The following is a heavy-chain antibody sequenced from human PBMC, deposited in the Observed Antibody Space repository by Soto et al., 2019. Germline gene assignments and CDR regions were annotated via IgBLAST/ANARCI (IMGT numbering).Heavy chain of an antibody. CDR1: GFTVTNKD. CDR2: ISYDGSNK. J-gene: IGHJ6*02. CDR3: ARDYYRFNSGYGFSMDV. V-gene: IGHV3-30-3*01. Sequence: PGGSLRLSCAGSGFTVTNKDMSWVRQAPGKGLEWVAVISYDGSNKYYADSVKGRFTISRDNSKNTLYLQMNSLRAEDTAVYYCARDYYRFNSGYGFSMDVWGQGTTVTVSS. D-gene: IGHD5-12*01.